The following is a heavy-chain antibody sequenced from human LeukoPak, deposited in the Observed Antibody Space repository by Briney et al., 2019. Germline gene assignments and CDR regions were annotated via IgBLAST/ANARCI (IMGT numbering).Heavy chain of an antibody. CDR1: AGSISSNY. D-gene: IGHD2-8*01. CDR2: IYYSGNT. Sequence: SETLSLTCTVSAGSISSNYWSWLRQPPGKGPEWIGYIYYSGNTNCNPSLKSRVTTSVDTSKTQFSLKLRSVTAADTAVYYCARYHCTNGVCYYFDYWGQGTLVTVSS. J-gene: IGHJ4*02. V-gene: IGHV4-59*01. CDR3: ARYHCTNGVCYYFDY.